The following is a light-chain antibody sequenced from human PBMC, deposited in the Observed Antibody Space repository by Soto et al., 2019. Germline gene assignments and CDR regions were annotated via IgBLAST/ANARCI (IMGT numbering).Light chain of an antibody. CDR2: KAS. J-gene: IGKJ4*01. CDR3: QQYNSYPLT. V-gene: IGKV1-5*03. CDR1: QSISSW. Sequence: DIQMTQSPSTLSASVGDRVTITCRASQSISSWVALYQQKPGKATNLLIYKASSLESGDPSRLSGSGSGTEFTLPIRSLQHDDFVPYYYQQYNSYPLTFGGGTKVQIK.